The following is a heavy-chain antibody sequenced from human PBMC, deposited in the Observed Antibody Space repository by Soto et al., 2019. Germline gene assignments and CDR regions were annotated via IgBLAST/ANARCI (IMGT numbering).Heavy chain of an antibody. CDR3: ARELAAAGSFDY. Sequence: LRLSCAASGFTFSRYEMNWVRQAPGKGLEWISYISTSGSTIYYADSVKGRFTISRDNAKNSLYLQMNSLRAEDTAVCYCARELAAAGSFDYWGQGTLVTVSS. J-gene: IGHJ4*02. D-gene: IGHD6-13*01. CDR2: ISTSGSTI. V-gene: IGHV3-48*03. CDR1: GFTFSRYE.